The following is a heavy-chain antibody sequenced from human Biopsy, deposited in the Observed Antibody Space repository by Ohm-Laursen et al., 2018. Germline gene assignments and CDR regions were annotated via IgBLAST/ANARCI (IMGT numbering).Heavy chain of an antibody. J-gene: IGHJ1*01. Sequence: SDTLSLTCTVSGGPFTGHYWSWIRQPPGKGLEWIGHISYTGYTSYKSSLKSRVTISLDTSRKHFSLRLASLAAADTAVYYCARGSNEYGGLYFPHWGQGTLVTVSS. D-gene: IGHD4-23*01. CDR2: ISYTGYT. V-gene: IGHV4-59*11. CDR1: GGPFTGHY. CDR3: ARGSNEYGGLYFPH.